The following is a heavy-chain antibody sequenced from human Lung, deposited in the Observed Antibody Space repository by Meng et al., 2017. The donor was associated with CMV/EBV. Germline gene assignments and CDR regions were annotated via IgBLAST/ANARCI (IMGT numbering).Heavy chain of an antibody. Sequence: GESXKISCAASGFTLSSQAYSWVRQAPGKGLEWVSSISTGGGDTYHADSVKGRFTISRDNAKKTLYLQMTSLKAEDTAVYYCANLERTIRDYWGQGTLVTVSS. J-gene: IGHJ4*02. CDR2: ISTGGGDT. V-gene: IGHV3-23*01. D-gene: IGHD4/OR15-4a*01. CDR3: ANLERTIRDY. CDR1: GFTLSSQA.